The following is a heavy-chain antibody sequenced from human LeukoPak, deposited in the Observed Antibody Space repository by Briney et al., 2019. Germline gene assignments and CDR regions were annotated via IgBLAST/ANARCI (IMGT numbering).Heavy chain of an antibody. J-gene: IGHJ4*01. Sequence: GGSLRLSCAASGFTVSSNYMSWVRQAPGKGLEGVSVIYSGGSTYYAVSVKGRFTISRDNSKNTLYLQMTSLRAEDRAVDYCSRERCSRSSCPTPYYFDYWGHVALVTVSS. CDR2: IYSGGST. CDR3: SRERCSRSSCPTPYYFDY. D-gene: IGHD2-2*01. V-gene: IGHV3-53*01. CDR1: GFTVSSNY.